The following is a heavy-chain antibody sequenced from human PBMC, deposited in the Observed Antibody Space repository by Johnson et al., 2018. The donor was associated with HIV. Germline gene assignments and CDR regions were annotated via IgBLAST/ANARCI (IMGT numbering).Heavy chain of an antibody. CDR1: GFTFSDYW. CDR2: TKQDGSEN. D-gene: IGHD2-15*01. Sequence: VQLVESGGGLVQPGGSLRLSCAASGFTFSDYWMTWVRQPPGKGLEWVANTKQDGSENYYVDSVKGRFSISRDNVKNSLYLQMNSLRAEDTAVYYCARVGILRRRGAFDIWGQGTMVTVSS. V-gene: IGHV3-7*05. J-gene: IGHJ3*02. CDR3: ARVGILRRRGAFDI.